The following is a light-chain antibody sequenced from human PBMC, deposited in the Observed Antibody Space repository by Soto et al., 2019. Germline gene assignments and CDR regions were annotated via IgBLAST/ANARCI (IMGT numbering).Light chain of an antibody. CDR3: MQALETPYT. CDR2: LGS. J-gene: IGKJ2*01. Sequence: DILMTQSPLSLPVGPGEPASISCRSTESLLHGNGDHYLDWYLQRPGQSPQLLIYLGSNRASGVPDRFSGSGAGTDFTLSIARVEAEDVGVYYCMQALETPYTFGQGTKLEIK. V-gene: IGKV2-28*01. CDR1: ESLLHGNGDHY.